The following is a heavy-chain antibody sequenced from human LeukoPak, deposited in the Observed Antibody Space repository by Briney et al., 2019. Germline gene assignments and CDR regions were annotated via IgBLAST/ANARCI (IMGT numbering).Heavy chain of an antibody. J-gene: IGHJ6*02. CDR2: IYCSGST. CDR1: GGSVSSRSYY. Sequence: SETLSLTCTVSGGSVSSRSYYWGWIRQPPGKGLEWIGSIYCSGSTYYNPSLKSRVTISVDTSKNQFSLKLSSVTAADTAVYYCARLDSSGYYTLDVWGQGTTVTVSS. CDR3: ARLDSSGYYTLDV. V-gene: IGHV4-39*01. D-gene: IGHD3-22*01.